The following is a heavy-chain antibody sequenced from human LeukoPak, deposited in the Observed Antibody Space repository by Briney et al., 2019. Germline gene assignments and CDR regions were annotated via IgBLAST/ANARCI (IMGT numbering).Heavy chain of an antibody. J-gene: IGHJ4*02. CDR1: GYTFTDYY. Sequence: ASVKVSCKASGYTFTDYYIHWVRQAPGQGLEWMGRINCKSGGTNYGQNFQGRVTMTRDTSISTAYMELSRLRSDDTAVYYCARDYCSSTSCLFDYWGQGTLVTVSS. V-gene: IGHV1-2*06. CDR2: INCKSGGT. CDR3: ARDYCSSTSCLFDY. D-gene: IGHD2-2*01.